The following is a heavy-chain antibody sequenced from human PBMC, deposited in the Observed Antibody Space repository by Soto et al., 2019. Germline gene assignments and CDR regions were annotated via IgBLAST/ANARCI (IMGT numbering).Heavy chain of an antibody. J-gene: IGHJ6*02. CDR1: GFXSSSYG. D-gene: IGHD3-22*01. CDR3: ARDLADNYYDSSGHEYYYGLDV. V-gene: IGHV3-33*01. CDR2: IWYDGSNK. Sequence: GGSLXLSCAASGFXSSSYGMHWVRQAPGKGLEWVAVIWYDGSNKYYADSVKGRFTISRDNSKNTLYLQMNSLRAEDTAVYYCARDLADNYYDSSGHEYYYGLDVWGQGTTVTVSS.